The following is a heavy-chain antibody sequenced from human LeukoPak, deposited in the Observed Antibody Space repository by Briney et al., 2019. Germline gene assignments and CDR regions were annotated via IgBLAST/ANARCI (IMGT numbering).Heavy chain of an antibody. CDR3: ARSSESSDEDH. J-gene: IGHJ4*02. CDR2: INHSGST. CDR1: GGSFSGYY. D-gene: IGHD3-22*01. V-gene: IGHV4-34*01. Sequence: SETLSLTCAVYGGSFSGYYWSWIRQPPGKGLEWIGEINHSGSTNYNPSLKSRVTISVDTSKNQFSLKLSSVTAADTAVYYCARSSESSDEDHWGQGTLVTVSS.